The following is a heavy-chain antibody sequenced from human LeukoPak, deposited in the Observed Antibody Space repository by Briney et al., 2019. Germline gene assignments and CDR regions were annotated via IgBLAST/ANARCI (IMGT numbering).Heavy chain of an antibody. CDR3: ARQYCSGGSCHDDAFDI. CDR2: ISGGSTTI. D-gene: IGHD2-15*01. CDR1: GFTLSSYN. J-gene: IGHJ3*02. Sequence: PGGSLRLSCAASGFTLSSYNMNWVRQAPWKGLEWVSYISGGSTTIYYADSVKGRFTISRDNAKNSLYLQMNSLRDEDTAVYYCARQYCSGGSCHDDAFDIWGQGTMVTVSS. V-gene: IGHV3-48*02.